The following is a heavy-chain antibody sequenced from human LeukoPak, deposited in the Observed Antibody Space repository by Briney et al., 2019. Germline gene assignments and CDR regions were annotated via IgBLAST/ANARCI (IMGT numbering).Heavy chain of an antibody. CDR1: GYTFTSYG. Sequence: GASVKVSCKASGYTFTSYGISWVRQAAGQGLERMGWISAYNGNTNYAQKLQGRVTMTTDTSTSTAYMELRSLRSDDTAVYYCAKSSAMIVVGGFYYFDYWGQGTLVTVSS. CDR2: ISAYNGNT. D-gene: IGHD3-22*01. CDR3: AKSSAMIVVGGFYYFDY. V-gene: IGHV1-18*01. J-gene: IGHJ4*02.